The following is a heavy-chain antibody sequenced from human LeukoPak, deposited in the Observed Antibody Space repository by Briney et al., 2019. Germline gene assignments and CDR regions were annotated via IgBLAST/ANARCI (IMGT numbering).Heavy chain of an antibody. D-gene: IGHD3-3*01. CDR1: GFTFSSYA. V-gene: IGHV3-30*04. J-gene: IGHJ6*03. CDR3: ARNMAYDFWSGYYTGRDYYYYMDV. CDR2: ISYDGSNK. Sequence: GGSLRLSCAASGFTFSSYAMHWVRQAPGKGLEWVTGISYDGSNKYYADPVKGRFTISRDNAKNSLYLQMNSLRAEDTAVYYCARNMAYDFWSGYYTGRDYYYYMDVWGKGTTVTVSS.